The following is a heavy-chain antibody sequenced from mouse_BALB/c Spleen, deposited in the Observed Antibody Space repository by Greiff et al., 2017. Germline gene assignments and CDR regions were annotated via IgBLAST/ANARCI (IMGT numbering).Heavy chain of an antibody. J-gene: IGHJ2*01. CDR1: GYTFTSYW. D-gene: IGHD2-1*01. CDR2: IYPGSGST. Sequence: LQQPGSELVRPGASVKLSCKASGYTFTSYWMHWVKQRHGQGLEWIGNIYPGSGSTNYDEKFKSKGTLTVDTSSSTAYMHLSSLTSEDSAVYYCTRGYYGKGENYWGQGTTRTVSS. CDR3: TRGYYGKGENY. V-gene: IGHV1S22*01.